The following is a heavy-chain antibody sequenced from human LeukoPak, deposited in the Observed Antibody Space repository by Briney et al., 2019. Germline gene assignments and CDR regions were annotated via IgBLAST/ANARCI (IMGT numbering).Heavy chain of an antibody. CDR3: AREDHYDSSGYNWYFDL. CDR1: GFSFSNSG. CDR2: LSSGGST. V-gene: IGHV3-66*01. D-gene: IGHD3-22*01. Sequence: GGSLRLSCAASGFSFSNSGMHWVRQAPGKGLEWVSFLSSGGSTYYTDSVKGRFTISRDESKNTLHLQMNSLRAEDTAVYYCAREDHYDSSGYNWYFDLWGRGTLVSVSS. J-gene: IGHJ2*01.